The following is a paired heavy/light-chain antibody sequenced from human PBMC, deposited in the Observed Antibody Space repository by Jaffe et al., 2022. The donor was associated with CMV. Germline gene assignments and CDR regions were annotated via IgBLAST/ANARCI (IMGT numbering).Heavy chain of an antibody. CDR2: AWYDGSTK. CDR3: ARGWEKTAGGGKLDY. J-gene: IGHJ4*02. D-gene: IGHD1-26*01. V-gene: IGHV3-33*08. CDR1: GFTFTSYH. Sequence: QVQLEESGGGVVQPGRSLRLSCAASGFTFTSYHIHWVRQAPGKGLEWVATAWYDGSTKFYADSVEGRFTVFRDNSKNMVYLEMDNLRVVDTAIYYCARGWEKTAGGGKLDYWGPGTLVTVS.
Light chain of an antibody. CDR1: EPVPKY. CDR2: DVS. V-gene: IGKV3-11*01. CDR3: QQRSNYPPVLT. Sequence: EVVLTQSPATLSLSPGDRATLSCRASEPVPKYLAWYQQRPGQAPRLLIYDVSNRATGIPARFSGSGSGTDFTLTISSLEPEDFAVYYCQQRSNYPPVLTFGGGTKVEIK. J-gene: IGKJ4*01.